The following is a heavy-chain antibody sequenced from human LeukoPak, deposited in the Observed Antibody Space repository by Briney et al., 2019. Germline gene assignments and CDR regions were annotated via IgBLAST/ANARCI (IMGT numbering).Heavy chain of an antibody. CDR1: GYTFTRYG. V-gene: IGHV1-18*01. D-gene: IGHD3-10*01. CDR3: ARDSLYYGSGSYLGFDP. J-gene: IGHJ5*02. CDR2: ISGYNGNT. Sequence: ASVKVSCKASGYTFTRYGISWVRQAPGHGLEWMGWISGYNGNTNYAEKLQGRVTMTTDTSTSTVYMELRSLRSDDAAVYYCARDSLYYGSGSYLGFDPWGQGTLVTVSS.